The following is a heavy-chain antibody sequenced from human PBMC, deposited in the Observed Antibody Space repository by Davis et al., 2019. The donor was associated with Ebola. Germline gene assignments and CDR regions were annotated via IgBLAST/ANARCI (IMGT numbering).Heavy chain of an antibody. CDR2: INAGNGNT. D-gene: IGHD1-26*01. V-gene: IGHV1-3*01. CDR3: ARTSIVGTTTTASDI. J-gene: IGHJ3*02. CDR1: GYTFTSYA. Sequence: AASVKVSCKASGYTFTSYAMHWVRQAPGQRLEWMGWINAGNGNTKYSQKFQGRVTMTTDTSTGTAYMELRSLRSDDTAVYFCARTSIVGTTTTASDIWGQGTKVTVSS.